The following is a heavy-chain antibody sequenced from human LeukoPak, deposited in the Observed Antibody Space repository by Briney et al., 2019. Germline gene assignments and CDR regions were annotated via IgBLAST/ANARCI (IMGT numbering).Heavy chain of an antibody. CDR3: AREDPTLTGYFDY. CDR1: GGSFTGYY. D-gene: IGHD3-9*01. CDR2: INHSGFT. Sequence: SETLSLTCAVYGGSFTGYYCNWIRQPPGKRLEWIGRINHSGFTNYNPSLKSRVTMSVDTSKNQFSLKLASVTAADTAVYFCAREDPTLTGYFDYWDQGTLVTVSS. J-gene: IGHJ4*02. V-gene: IGHV4-34*01.